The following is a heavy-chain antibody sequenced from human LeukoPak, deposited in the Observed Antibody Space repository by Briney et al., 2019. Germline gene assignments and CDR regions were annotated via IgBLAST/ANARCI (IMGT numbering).Heavy chain of an antibody. Sequence: GGSLRLSCAASGFTFSSYWMHWVRQAPGKGLVWVSRINTDGSSTSYADSVKGRFTISRDNAKNTLYLQMNSLRAEDTAVYYCARAAVVVPAALYYYYYMDVWGKGTTVTISS. CDR3: ARAAVVVPAALYYYYYMDV. D-gene: IGHD2-2*01. J-gene: IGHJ6*03. V-gene: IGHV3-74*01. CDR1: GFTFSSYW. CDR2: INTDGSST.